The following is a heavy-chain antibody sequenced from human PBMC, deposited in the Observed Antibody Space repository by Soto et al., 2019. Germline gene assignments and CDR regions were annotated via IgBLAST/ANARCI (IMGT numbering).Heavy chain of an antibody. J-gene: IGHJ4*02. CDR1: GGSISSYY. Sequence: SETLSLTCTVSGGSISSYYWSWIRQPPGKGLEWIGYIYYSGSTNYNPSLKSRVTISVDTSKNQFSLKLSSVTAADTAVYYCARVGFLEWLLFDYWGQGTLVTVSS. CDR3: ARVGFLEWLLFDY. V-gene: IGHV4-59*01. CDR2: IYYSGST. D-gene: IGHD3-3*01.